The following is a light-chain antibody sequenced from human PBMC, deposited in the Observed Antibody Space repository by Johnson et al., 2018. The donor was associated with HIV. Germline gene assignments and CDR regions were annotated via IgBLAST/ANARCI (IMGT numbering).Light chain of an antibody. CDR3: GTWDSSLSAYV. J-gene: IGLJ1*01. CDR2: DNN. CDR1: SSNIGNNY. V-gene: IGLV1-51*01. Sequence: QSVLTQPPSVSAAPGQKVTISCSGSSSNIGNNYVSWYQQLPGTAPKLLIYDNNNRPSGIPDRFSGSKSGTSATLGIIELQTGDEADYYCGTWDSSLSAYVFGTGTKVTVL.